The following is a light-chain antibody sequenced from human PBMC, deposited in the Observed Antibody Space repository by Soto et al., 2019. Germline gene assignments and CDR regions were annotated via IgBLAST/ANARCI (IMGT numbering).Light chain of an antibody. J-gene: IGLJ3*02. CDR1: SSDVGGYNY. CDR3: SSYTTRSTHWV. CDR2: EVS. Sequence: QSALTQPASVSGSPGQSITISCTGTSSDVGGYNYVSWYQQHPGKAPKLMIYEVSNRPSGVANRFAGSKSGNTASLTISGLQAEDGADYYCSSYTTRSTHWVFGGGTQLTVL. V-gene: IGLV2-14*01.